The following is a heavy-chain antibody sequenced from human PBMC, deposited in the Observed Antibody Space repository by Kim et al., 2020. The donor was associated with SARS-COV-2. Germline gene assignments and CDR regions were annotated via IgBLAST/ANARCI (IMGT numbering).Heavy chain of an antibody. J-gene: IGHJ5*02. V-gene: IGHV4-59*01. D-gene: IGHD3-10*01. CDR3: ARAHYYGSGSYYKSAWFDP. Sequence: SRVTISVDTSKNQFSLKLSSVTAADTAVYHCARAHYYGSGSYYKSAWFDPWGQGTLVTVSS.